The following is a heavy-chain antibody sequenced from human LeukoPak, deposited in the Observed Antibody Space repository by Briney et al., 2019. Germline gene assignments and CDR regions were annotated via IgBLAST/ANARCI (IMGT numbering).Heavy chain of an antibody. CDR1: GFTFSSYS. Sequence: GGSLRLSCAASGFTFSSYSMNWVRQAPGKGLEWVSSISSSSSYIYYADSVKGRFTISRDNAKNSLYLQMNSLRAEDTAVYYCARTPDDYDILTGYYRTENWFDPWGQGTLVTVPS. CDR2: ISSSSSYI. CDR3: ARTPDDYDILTGYYRTENWFDP. D-gene: IGHD3-9*01. J-gene: IGHJ5*02. V-gene: IGHV3-21*01.